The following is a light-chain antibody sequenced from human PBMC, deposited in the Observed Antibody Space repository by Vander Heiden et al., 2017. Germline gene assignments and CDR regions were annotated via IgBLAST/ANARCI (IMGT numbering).Light chain of an antibody. CDR3: QVWDSSSDHVV. Sequence: SYVLTQPPSVSVAPGQTARLTGGGNNMGGKMLNGYQQKPGQAPGLVVYYDSDRPSGIPERFSGSNSGNTATLTISRVEAGDEADYYCQVWDSSSDHVVFGGGTKLTVL. V-gene: IGLV3-21*02. CDR1: NMGGKM. CDR2: YDS. J-gene: IGLJ2*01.